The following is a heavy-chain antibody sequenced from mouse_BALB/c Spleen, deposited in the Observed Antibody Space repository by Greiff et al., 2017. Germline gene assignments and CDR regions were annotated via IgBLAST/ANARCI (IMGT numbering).Heavy chain of an antibody. CDR1: GFSFSSYG. J-gene: IGHJ4*01. CDR2: ISGGSYT. CDR3: ARPVSTMITTNYAMDY. Sequence: EVQGVESGGDLVKPGGSLKLSCAASGFSFSSYGMSWVSQTPDKRLEWVATISGGSYTYYPDSVKGRFTISRDNAKNTLYLQMSSLKSEDTAMYYCARPVSTMITTNYAMDYWGQGTSVTVSS. V-gene: IGHV5-6*01. D-gene: IGHD2-4*01.